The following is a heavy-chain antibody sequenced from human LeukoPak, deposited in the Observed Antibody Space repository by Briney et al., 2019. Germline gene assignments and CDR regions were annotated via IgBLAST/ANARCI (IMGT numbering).Heavy chain of an antibody. CDR1: VFTYSNYW. CDR3: AKDLSWNTADR. D-gene: IGHD1/OR15-1a*01. Sequence: PGWSLRLSCVGSVFTYSNYWMHWVRQAPGKGPVWVSRITPDGTTTDYADSVKGRFTISRDNAKNLLYLQMNGLRADDTAVYYCAKDLSWNTADRWGQGTLVTVYS. V-gene: IGHV3-74*01. J-gene: IGHJ5*02. CDR2: ITPDGTTT.